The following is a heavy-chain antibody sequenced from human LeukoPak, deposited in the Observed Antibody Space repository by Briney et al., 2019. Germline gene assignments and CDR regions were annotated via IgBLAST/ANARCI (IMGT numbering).Heavy chain of an antibody. CDR3: AKEGFYYDILTGYHLPYYYHMDF. J-gene: IGHJ6*03. D-gene: IGHD3-9*01. CDR2: ISGSGGST. V-gene: IGHV3-23*01. CDR1: GFTFSSYA. Sequence: GGSLRLSCAASGFTFSSYAMRWVRQAPGKGLEWVSAISGSGGSTYYADCVKGRFTISRDNSKNTLYLQMNSLKAEDTAVYYCAKEGFYYDILTGYHLPYYYHMDFWGKGTTVTVPS.